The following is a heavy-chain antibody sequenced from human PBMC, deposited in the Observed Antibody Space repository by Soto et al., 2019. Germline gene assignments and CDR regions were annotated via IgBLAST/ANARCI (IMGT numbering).Heavy chain of an antibody. CDR3: ARDGGGGRVFFGYFDY. D-gene: IGHD3-16*01. CDR1: GIIFTGYG. V-gene: IGHV3-30*02. CDR2: IRFDGSNI. Sequence: GGSLRLSCAVPGIIFTGYGMHWVRQAPGKGLEWVAIIRFDGSNIHYADSVKGRFTISRDNSKNTLYLQMNSLRAEDTAVYYCARDGGGGRVFFGYFDYWGKGALVTVSS. J-gene: IGHJ4*02.